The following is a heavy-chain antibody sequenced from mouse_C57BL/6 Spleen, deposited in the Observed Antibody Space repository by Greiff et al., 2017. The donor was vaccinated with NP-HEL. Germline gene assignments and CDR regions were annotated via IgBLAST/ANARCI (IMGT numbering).Heavy chain of an antibody. CDR2: IYPGSGNT. CDR3: AREGLRRGLGY. CDR1: GYTFTDYY. V-gene: IGHV1-76*01. Sequence: VQVVESGAELVRPGASVKLSCKASGYTFTDYYINWVKQRPGQGLEWIARIYPGSGNTYYNEKFKGKATLTAEKSSSTAYMQLSSLTSEDSAVYFCAREGLRRGLGYWGQGTTLTVSS. J-gene: IGHJ2*01. D-gene: IGHD2-2*01.